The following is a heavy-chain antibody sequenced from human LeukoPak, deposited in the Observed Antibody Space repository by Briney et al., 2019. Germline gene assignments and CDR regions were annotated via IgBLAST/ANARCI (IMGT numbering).Heavy chain of an antibody. V-gene: IGHV4-61*02. CDR2: IYTSGST. CDR3: ARETQKYYYYYYYMDV. J-gene: IGHJ6*03. Sequence: PSETLSLTCTVSGGSISSGSYYWSWIRQPAGKGLEWIGRIYTSGSTNYNPSLKSRVTISVDTSKNQFSLKLSSVTAADTAVYYCARETQKYYYYYYYMDVWGKGTSVTVSS. CDR1: GGSISSGSYY.